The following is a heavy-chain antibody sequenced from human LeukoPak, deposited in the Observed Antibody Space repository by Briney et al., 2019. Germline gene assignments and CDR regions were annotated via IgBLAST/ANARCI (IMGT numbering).Heavy chain of an antibody. CDR2: INAGDGNT. V-gene: IGHV1-3*01. Sequence: ASVKVSCKASGYTFTSYAMHWVRQAPGQRLEWMGWINAGDGNTKYSQKFQGRVTITRDTSASTAYMELSSLRSEDTAVYYCARGGGRFLEWLSSTLSHYYYMDVWGKGTTVTVSS. CDR3: ARGGGRFLEWLSSTLSHYYYMDV. D-gene: IGHD3-3*01. CDR1: GYTFTSYA. J-gene: IGHJ6*03.